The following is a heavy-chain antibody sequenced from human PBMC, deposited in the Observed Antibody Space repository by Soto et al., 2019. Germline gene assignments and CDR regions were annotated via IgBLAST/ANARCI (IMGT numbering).Heavy chain of an antibody. CDR2: IYPGDSET. V-gene: IGHV5-51*01. CDR3: ARGFTGSAGRFDP. D-gene: IGHD6-25*01. CDR1: GYNFARYW. Sequence: GESLKISCTGSGYNFARYWIDWVRQMPGRGLEWMGIIYPGDSETLYSSSFRGHVPISADKSLNTAYLQWDSLTASDSAIYYCARGFTGSAGRFDPWGQGTVVTVSS. J-gene: IGHJ5*02.